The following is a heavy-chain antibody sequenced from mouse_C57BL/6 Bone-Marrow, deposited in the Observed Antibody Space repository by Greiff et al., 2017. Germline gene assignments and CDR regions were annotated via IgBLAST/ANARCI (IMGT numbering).Heavy chain of an antibody. J-gene: IGHJ4*01. CDR3: VRLIDYYGTPYYYAMDY. Sequence: EVMLVESGGGLVQPKGSLKLSCAASGFSFNTYAMNWVRQAPGKGLEWVARIRSKSNNYATYYADSVKDRFTISRDDSESMLYLQMNNLKTEDTAMYYCVRLIDYYGTPYYYAMDYWGQGTSVTVSS. CDR2: IRSKSNNYAT. V-gene: IGHV10-1*01. CDR1: GFSFNTYA. D-gene: IGHD1-1*01.